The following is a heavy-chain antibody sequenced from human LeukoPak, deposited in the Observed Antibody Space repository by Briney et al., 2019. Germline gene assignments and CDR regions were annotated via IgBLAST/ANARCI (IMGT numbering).Heavy chain of an antibody. V-gene: IGHV4-34*01. CDR1: GTSFSSYY. CDR3: ARMATGHDY. D-gene: IGHD5-12*01. Sequence: PSETLSLTCGVSGTSFSSYYWSWIRQTPGEGLEWIGEVNHSGYTNMNPSPKSRVTISVDTSKNQFSLMLTSVTAADTAVYFCARMATGHDYWGQGTLVTVSS. CDR2: VNHSGYT. J-gene: IGHJ4*02.